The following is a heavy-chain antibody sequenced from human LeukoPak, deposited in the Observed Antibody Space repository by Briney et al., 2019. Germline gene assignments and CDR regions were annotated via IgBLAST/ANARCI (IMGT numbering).Heavy chain of an antibody. CDR1: GFTFSSYE. CDR3: ARVIGGYGCGYYYMDV. Sequence: TGGLLRLSCAAAGFTFSSYEMNWVRQAPGKGLGWVSYISSSCSTIYYADSVKGRFTISRDNAKNSLYLQMNSLRAEDTAVYYCARVIGGYGCGYYYMDVWGKGTTVTISS. V-gene: IGHV3-48*03. J-gene: IGHJ6*03. D-gene: IGHD3-10*01. CDR2: ISSSCSTI.